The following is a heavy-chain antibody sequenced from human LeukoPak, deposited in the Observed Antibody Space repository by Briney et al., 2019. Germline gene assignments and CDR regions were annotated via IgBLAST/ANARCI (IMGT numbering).Heavy chain of an antibody. CDR3: AKGGLDYYGSGSYFHYYYYMDV. D-gene: IGHD3-10*01. V-gene: IGHV3-23*01. J-gene: IGHJ6*03. CDR1: GFTFSSYG. Sequence: GGSLRLSCAASGFTFSSYGMSWVRQAPGKGLEWVSAISGSGGSTYYADSVKGRFTISRDNSKNTLYLQMNSLRAEDTAVYYCAKGGLDYYGSGSYFHYYYYMDVWGKGTLVTVSS. CDR2: ISGSGGST.